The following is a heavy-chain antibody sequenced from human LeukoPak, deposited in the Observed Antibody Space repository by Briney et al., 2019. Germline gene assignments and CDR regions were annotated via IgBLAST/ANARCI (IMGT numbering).Heavy chain of an antibody. CDR3: ATKAGAGIY. CDR2: ISSNSGNI. Sequence: GGSLRLSCTASGFTFSSYSMNWVRQAPGKGLEWISYISSNSGNIYYADSVKGRFTISRDNAKNSLYLQMNSLRAEDTAVYYCATKAGAGIYWGQGTLVTVSS. CDR1: GFTFSSYS. V-gene: IGHV3-48*04. J-gene: IGHJ4*02. D-gene: IGHD6-19*01.